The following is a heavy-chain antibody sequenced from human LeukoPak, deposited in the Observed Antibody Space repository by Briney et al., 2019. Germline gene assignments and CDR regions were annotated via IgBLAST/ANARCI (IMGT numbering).Heavy chain of an antibody. CDR2: IYPGDSDT. CDR1: GYSFTSYW. CDR3: ARYIYDSSGVTDAIDI. D-gene: IGHD3-22*01. J-gene: IGHJ3*02. V-gene: IGHV5-51*01. Sequence: GESLKISCKGSGYSFTSYWIGWVRQMPGKGLEWMGIIYPGDSDTRYSPSFQGQVTISADKSISTAYLQWSSLKASDTAMYYCARYIYDSSGVTDAIDIWGQGTMVTVSS.